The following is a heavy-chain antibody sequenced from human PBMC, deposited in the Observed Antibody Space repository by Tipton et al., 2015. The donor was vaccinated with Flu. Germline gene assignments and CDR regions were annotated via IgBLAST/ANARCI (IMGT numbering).Heavy chain of an antibody. J-gene: IGHJ6*02. CDR3: ARALYMVRGVILPSYYYYGMDV. V-gene: IGHV1-18*01. Sequence: QLVQSGAEVKKPGASVKVSCKASGYTFTSYGISWVRQAPGQGLEWMGWISAYNGNTDYAQKLQGRVTMTTDTSTSTAYMELRSLSSDDTALYSCARALYMVRGVILPSYYYYGMDVWGQGTTVTVSS. CDR1: GYTFTSYG. D-gene: IGHD3-10*01. CDR2: ISAYNGNT.